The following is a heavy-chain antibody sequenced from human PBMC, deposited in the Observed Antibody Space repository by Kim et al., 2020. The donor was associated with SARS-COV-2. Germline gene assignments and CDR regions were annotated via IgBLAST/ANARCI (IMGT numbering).Heavy chain of an antibody. CDR1: GGSFSGYY. D-gene: IGHD6-6*01. CDR3: ARAIPTGTIAARRGFDP. J-gene: IGHJ5*02. Sequence: SETLSLTCAVYGGSFSGYYWSWIRQPPGKGLEWIGEINHSGSTNYNPSLKSRVTISVDTSKNQFSLKLSSVTAADTAVYYCARAIPTGTIAARRGFDPWGQGTLVTVSS. CDR2: INHSGST. V-gene: IGHV4-34*01.